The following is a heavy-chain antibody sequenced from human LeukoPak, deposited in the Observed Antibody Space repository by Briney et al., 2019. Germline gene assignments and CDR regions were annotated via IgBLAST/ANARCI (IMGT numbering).Heavy chain of an antibody. V-gene: IGHV3-48*01. CDR1: GFTFNSYN. CDR2: ISRTSDNI. Sequence: GGSLRLSCEASGFTFNSYNMNWVRQAPGKGLEWLSYISRTSDNIYYADSVKGRFTISRDNAKNSVYLQMNSLRAEDTAVYYCARSSGYPYLDYWGQGTLVTVSS. D-gene: IGHD3-22*01. CDR3: ARSSGYPYLDY. J-gene: IGHJ4*02.